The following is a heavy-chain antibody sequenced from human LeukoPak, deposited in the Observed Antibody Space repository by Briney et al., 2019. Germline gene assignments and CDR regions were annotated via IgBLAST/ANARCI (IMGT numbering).Heavy chain of an antibody. CDR1: GGTFSSYA. CDR3: ARSPYDILTGYYKGYYYYYMDV. CDR2: IIPIFGTA. V-gene: IGHV1-69*05. J-gene: IGHJ6*03. Sequence: GASVKVSCKASGGTFSSYAISWVRQAPGQGLEWMGGIIPIFGTANYAQKFQGRVTITTDESTSTAYMELSSLRSEDTAVYYCARSPYDILTGYYKGYYYYYMDVWGKGTTVTVSS. D-gene: IGHD3-9*01.